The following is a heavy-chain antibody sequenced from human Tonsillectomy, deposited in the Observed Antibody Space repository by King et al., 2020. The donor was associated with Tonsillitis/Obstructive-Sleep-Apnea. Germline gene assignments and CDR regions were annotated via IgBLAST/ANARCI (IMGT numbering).Heavy chain of an antibody. J-gene: IGHJ4*02. D-gene: IGHD5-24*01. V-gene: IGHV1-46*01. CDR2: INPSDGIT. CDR3: VRNDKDGCHLDY. Sequence: QLVQSGAEVKKPGASVKVSCKASGYTFTRNYVHWVRQAPGQGLEWMGIINPSDGITTYAQKFQGRVTMTTDTSTSTVNMELSSLRAGDTAVYYCVRNDKDGCHLDYWGQGSLVSVSS. CDR1: GYTFTRNY.